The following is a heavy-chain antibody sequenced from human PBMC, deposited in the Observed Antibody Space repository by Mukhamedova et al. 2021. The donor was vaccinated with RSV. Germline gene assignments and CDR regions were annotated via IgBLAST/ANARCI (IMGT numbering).Heavy chain of an antibody. CDR3: ARGIRATRGYNWFDP. CDR1: GGYY. V-gene: IGHV4-31*02. D-gene: IGHD3-3*02. Sequence: GGYYWSWIRQHPGKGLEWIGYIYYSGSTYYNPSLKRRVTISVDTSKNQFSLKLSSVTAADTAVYYCARGIRATRGYNWFDPWGQG. J-gene: IGHJ5*02. CDR2: IYYSGST.